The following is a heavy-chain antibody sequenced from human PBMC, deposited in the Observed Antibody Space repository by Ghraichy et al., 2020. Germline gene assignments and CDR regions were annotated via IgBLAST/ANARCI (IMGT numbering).Heavy chain of an antibody. CDR3: ARGLAASIVLVSGFDP. D-gene: IGHD2-2*01. V-gene: IGHV1-18*01. J-gene: IGHJ5*02. Sequence: ASVKVSCKASGYTFSNYGITWVRQAPGQGLEWMGWISAYNGETLYAQTLQGRVTMTTDTSTSTAYMELRSLRSDDTAVYFCARGLAASIVLVSGFDPWGQGPRVTVSS. CDR1: GYTFSNYG. CDR2: ISAYNGET.